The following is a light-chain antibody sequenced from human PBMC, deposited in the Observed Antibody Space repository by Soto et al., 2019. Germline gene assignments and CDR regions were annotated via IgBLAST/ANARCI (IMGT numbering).Light chain of an antibody. J-gene: IGKJ5*01. CDR2: KAS. V-gene: IGKV1-5*03. CDR3: QQYNNWPNT. CDR1: QTISSW. Sequence: DIQMTQSPSTLSGSVGDRVTITCRASQTISSWLAWYQQKPGKAPKLLIYKASTLKSGVPSRFSGSGSGTEFTLTISSLQSEDFAVYFCQQYNNWPNTFGQGTRLEIK.